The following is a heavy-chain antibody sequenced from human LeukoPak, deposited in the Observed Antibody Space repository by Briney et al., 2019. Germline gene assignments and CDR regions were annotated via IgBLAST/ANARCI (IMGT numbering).Heavy chain of an antibody. J-gene: IGHJ4*02. CDR3: AKDRANWAIDD. D-gene: IGHD3-16*01. Sequence: QSGGSLRLSCAASGFTFSSYVMSWVRQAPGKGLEWISYIGGDGIAFYADSVKGRFTASKDDARKSMYLQMNSLRVEDTAVYYCAKDRANWAIDDWGQGTQVTVSS. CDR2: IGGDGIA. CDR1: GFTFSSYV. V-gene: IGHV3-48*04.